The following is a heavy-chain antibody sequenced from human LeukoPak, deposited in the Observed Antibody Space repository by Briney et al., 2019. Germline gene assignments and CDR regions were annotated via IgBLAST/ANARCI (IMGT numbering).Heavy chain of an antibody. V-gene: IGHV1-18*04. D-gene: IGHD6-13*01. CDR3: ARDPAAGYYYYYMDV. CDR2: ISAYNGNT. Sequence: GASVKVSCKASGYTFTSYYMHWVRQAPGQGLEWMGWISAYNGNTNYAQKLQGRVTMTTDTSTSTAYMELRSLRSDDTAVYYCARDPAAGYYYYYMDVWGKGTTVTVSS. J-gene: IGHJ6*03. CDR1: GYTFTSYY.